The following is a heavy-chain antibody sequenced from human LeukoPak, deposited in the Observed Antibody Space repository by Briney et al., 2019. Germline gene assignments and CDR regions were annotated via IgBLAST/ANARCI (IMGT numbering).Heavy chain of an antibody. CDR3: TTSGAAAANFDY. V-gene: IGHV3-15*01. Sequence: TAGGSLRLSCAASGFTFSNAWMSWVRQAPGKGLEWVGCIKSKTDGGTTDYAAPVKGRFTISRDDSKNTLYLQMNSLKTEDTAVYYCTTSGAAAANFDYWGQGTLVTVSS. CDR2: IKSKTDGGTT. CDR1: GFTFSNAW. J-gene: IGHJ4*02. D-gene: IGHD6-13*01.